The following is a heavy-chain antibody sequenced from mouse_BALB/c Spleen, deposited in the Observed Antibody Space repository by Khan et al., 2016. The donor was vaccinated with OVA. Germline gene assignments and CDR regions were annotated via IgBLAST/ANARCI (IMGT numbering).Heavy chain of an antibody. V-gene: IGHV1S81*02. CDR3: TRSGYGTFAY. CDR2: INPSNGGT. J-gene: IGHJ3*01. CDR1: GYTFTSYY. Sequence: VQLQESGAELVKPGASVRLSCKASGYTFTSYYLYWVKQRPGQGLEWIGDINPSNGGTNFNEKFKSKATLTVDKSSSTAYMQLSSLTSEDSAVYCCTRSGYGTFAYWGQGTLVTVSA. D-gene: IGHD2-1*01.